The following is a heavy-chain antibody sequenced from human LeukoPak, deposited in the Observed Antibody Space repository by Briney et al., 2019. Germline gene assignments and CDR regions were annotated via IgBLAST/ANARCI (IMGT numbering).Heavy chain of an antibody. CDR3: ARGTHYYNSSGYWDDGGDAFDI. D-gene: IGHD3-22*01. CDR1: GFTFSSYW. CDR2: IKQDGSEK. V-gene: IGHV3-7*01. Sequence: GGSLRLSCAASGFTFSSYWMSWVRQAPGKGLEWVANIKQDGSEKYYVDSVKGRFTISRDNAKNSLYLQMNSLRAEDTAVFYCARGTHYYNSSGYWDDGGDAFDIWGQGTMVTVSS. J-gene: IGHJ3*02.